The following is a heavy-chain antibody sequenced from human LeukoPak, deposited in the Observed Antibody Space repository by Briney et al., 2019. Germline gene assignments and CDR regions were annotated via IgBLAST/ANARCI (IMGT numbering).Heavy chain of an antibody. Sequence: GGSLRLSCAASGFTVSSNYMSRVRQAPGKGLEWVSVIYSGGSTYYADSVKGRFTISRDNSKNTLYLQMNSLRAEDTAVYYCASSRDGYNYVNYWGQGTLVTVSS. J-gene: IGHJ4*02. CDR1: GFTVSSNY. CDR3: ASSRDGYNYVNY. D-gene: IGHD5-24*01. CDR2: IYSGGST. V-gene: IGHV3-53*01.